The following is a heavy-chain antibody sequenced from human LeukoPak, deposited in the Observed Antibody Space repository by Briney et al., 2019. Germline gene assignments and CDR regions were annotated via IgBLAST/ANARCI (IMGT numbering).Heavy chain of an antibody. CDR2: IIPIFGTA. D-gene: IGHD2/OR15-2a*01. CDR1: GGTFSSYA. CDR3: ARENRGGYYFDY. J-gene: IGHJ4*02. V-gene: IGHV1-69*05. Sequence: ASVKVSRKASGGTFSSYAISWVRQAPGQGLEWMGGIIPIFGTANYAQKFQGRVTITTDESTSTAYMELSSLRSEDTAVYYCARENRGGYYFDYWGQGTLVTVSS.